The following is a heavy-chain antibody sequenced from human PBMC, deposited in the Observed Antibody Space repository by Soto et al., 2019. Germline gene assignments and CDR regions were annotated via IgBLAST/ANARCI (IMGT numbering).Heavy chain of an antibody. J-gene: IGHJ5*02. Sequence: QVQLQESGPGLLRPSETLSLTCTVSGVSIDNFFWSWIRQTPGKGLEWIGYGSQGGTESYMTEGDTTGSNPPLDSLVLLSLDLPKNHFSLRLASVTAADTAVYYCARDRGGITVSSKPLGEWFDPWGQGTLVTVSS. D-gene: IGHD3-16*01. CDR3: ARDRGGITVSSKPLGEWFDP. CDR1: GVSIDNFF. CDR2: GSQGGTESYMTEGDTT. V-gene: IGHV4-59*01.